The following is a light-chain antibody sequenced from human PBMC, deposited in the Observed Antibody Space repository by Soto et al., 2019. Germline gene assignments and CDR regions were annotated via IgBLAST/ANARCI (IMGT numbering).Light chain of an antibody. V-gene: IGKV3-15*01. CDR2: GAS. Sequence: EIVMTQSPATLSVSPGERAPLSCRASQSVNSDLAWYQQKPGQAPRLLIYGASTRAAGFPARFSGSGSGTEFTLTISSLQSEDFAIYYCQQYQDWPLTFGQGTKVDIK. CDR3: QQYQDWPLT. CDR1: QSVNSD. J-gene: IGKJ1*01.